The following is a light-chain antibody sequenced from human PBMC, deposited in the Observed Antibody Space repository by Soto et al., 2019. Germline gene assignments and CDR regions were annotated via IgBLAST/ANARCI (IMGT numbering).Light chain of an antibody. J-gene: IGLJ2*01. CDR1: SSDVGSYNY. V-gene: IGLV2-14*01. CDR2: EVS. Sequence: QSVLTQPASVSGSPGQSITLSCTGTSSDVGSYNYVTWYQQHPGKVPQVLIYEVSDRPSGVSYRFSGSKSGNTASLTISGLQADDEADYYCSSYTDSHTWVFGGGTKLTVL. CDR3: SSYTDSHTWV.